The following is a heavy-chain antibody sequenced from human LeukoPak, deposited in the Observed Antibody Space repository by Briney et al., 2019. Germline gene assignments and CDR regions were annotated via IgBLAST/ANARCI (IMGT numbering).Heavy chain of an antibody. CDR2: IYYSGST. V-gene: IGHV4-59*01. D-gene: IGHD3-16*01. CDR3: ARGFYDYVWGSYAYFDY. J-gene: IGHJ4*02. Sequence: SETLSLTCTVSGGSISSYYWSWIRQPPGKRLEWIGYIYYSGSTNYNPSLKSRVTISVDTSKNQFSLKLSSVTAADTAVYYCARGFYDYVWGSYAYFDYWGQGTLVTVSS. CDR1: GGSISSYY.